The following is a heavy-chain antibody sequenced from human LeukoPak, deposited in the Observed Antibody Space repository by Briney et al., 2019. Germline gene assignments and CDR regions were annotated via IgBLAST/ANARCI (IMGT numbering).Heavy chain of an antibody. CDR2: IYHSGST. V-gene: IGHV4-38-2*02. CDR1: GDSMRSDSYF. Sequence: SETLSLTCTVSGDSMRSDSYFWSWIRQPAGKGLEWIGSIYHSGSTYYNPSLKSRVTISVDTSKNQFSLKLSSVTAADTAVYYCARVPTYYDFWSGYYRDNWFDPWGQGTLVTVSS. J-gene: IGHJ5*02. D-gene: IGHD3-3*01. CDR3: ARVPTYYDFWSGYYRDNWFDP.